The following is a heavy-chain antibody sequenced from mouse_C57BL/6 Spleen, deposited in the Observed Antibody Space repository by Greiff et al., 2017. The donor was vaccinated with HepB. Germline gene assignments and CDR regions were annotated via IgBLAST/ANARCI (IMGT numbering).Heavy chain of an antibody. V-gene: IGHV1-64*01. CDR1: GYTFTSYW. J-gene: IGHJ4*01. D-gene: IGHD2-5*01. Sequence: VQLQQPGAELVKPGASVKLSCKASGYTFTSYWMHWVKQRPGQGLEWIGMIHPNSGSTNYNEKFKSKATLTVDKSSSTAYMQLSSLTSEDSAVYYCARSYSNLYAMDYWGQGTSVTVSS. CDR3: ARSYSNLYAMDY. CDR2: IHPNSGST.